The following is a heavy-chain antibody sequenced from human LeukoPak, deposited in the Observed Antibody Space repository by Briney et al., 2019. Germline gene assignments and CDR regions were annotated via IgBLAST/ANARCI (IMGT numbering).Heavy chain of an antibody. D-gene: IGHD6-13*01. Sequence: GGSLRLSCAASGFCFSSYGMDWVRQAPGKGLEWVAVIWYDGSNKYYADSVKGRFTISRDNSKNTVFLQMNSLRAEDTAVYYCARLGSRWSLDYWGQGTLVTVSS. CDR1: GFCFSSYG. CDR3: ARLGSRWSLDY. CDR2: IWYDGSNK. V-gene: IGHV3-33*01. J-gene: IGHJ4*02.